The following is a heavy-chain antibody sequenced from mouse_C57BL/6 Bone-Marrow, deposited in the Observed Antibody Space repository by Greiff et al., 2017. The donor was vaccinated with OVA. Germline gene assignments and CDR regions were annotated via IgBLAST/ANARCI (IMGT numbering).Heavy chain of an antibody. CDR1: GYTFTDYY. CDR3: ARSDGSPYFDY. Sequence: QVQLQQSGAELVRPGASVKLSCKASGYTFTDYYINWVKQRPGQGLEWTARIYPGSGNTYYNEKFKGKATLTAEKSSSTAYMQLSSLTSEDSAVYFCARSDGSPYFDYWGQGTTLTVSS. CDR2: IYPGSGNT. V-gene: IGHV1-76*01. J-gene: IGHJ2*01. D-gene: IGHD2-3*01.